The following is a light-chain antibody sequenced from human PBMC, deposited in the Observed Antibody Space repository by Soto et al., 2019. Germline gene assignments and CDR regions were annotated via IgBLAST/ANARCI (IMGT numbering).Light chain of an antibody. CDR2: DAS. V-gene: IGKV1-33*01. J-gene: IGKJ3*01. CDR3: QQTNSFPFT. Sequence: DIQMTQSPSSLSASVGDRVTITCQASQNINNYLNWYQQKPGRAPKLLIYDASNLEAGVPSRFRGSGSGTDFTLTISSLQPEDFATYYCQQTNSFPFTFGPGTKVDIK. CDR1: QNINNY.